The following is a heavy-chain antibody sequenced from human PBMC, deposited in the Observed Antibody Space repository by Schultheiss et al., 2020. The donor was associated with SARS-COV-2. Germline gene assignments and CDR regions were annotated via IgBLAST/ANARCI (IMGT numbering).Heavy chain of an antibody. CDR1: GGSFSGYY. J-gene: IGHJ6*02. CDR2: IYYSGST. CDR3: ARGKTTVVHNYYYYGMDV. V-gene: IGHV4-59*12. Sequence: SETLSLTCAVYGGSFSGYYWSWIRQPPGKGLEWIGYIYYSGSTNYNPSLKSRVTISVDTSKNQFSLKLSSVTAADTAVYYCARGKTTVVHNYYYYGMDVWGQGTTVTVSS. D-gene: IGHD4-23*01.